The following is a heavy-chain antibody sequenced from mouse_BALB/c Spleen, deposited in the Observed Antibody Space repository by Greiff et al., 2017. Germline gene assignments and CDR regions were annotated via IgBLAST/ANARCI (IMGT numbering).Heavy chain of an antibody. CDR2: ISDGGSYT. Sequence: EVKLMESGGGLVKPGGSLKLSCAASGFTFSDYYMYWVRQTPEKRLEWVATISDGGSYTYYPDSVKGRFTISRDNAKNNLYLQMSSLKSEDTAMYYCARAHDGFDYWGQGTTLTVSS. CDR1: GFTFSDYY. V-gene: IGHV5-4*02. D-gene: IGHD2-12*01. J-gene: IGHJ2*01. CDR3: ARAHDGFDY.